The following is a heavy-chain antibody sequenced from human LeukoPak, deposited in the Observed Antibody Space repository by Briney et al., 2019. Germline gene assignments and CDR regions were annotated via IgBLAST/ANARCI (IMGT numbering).Heavy chain of an antibody. Sequence: SETLSLTCTVSGGSISSYYWNWIRQPPGKGLEWIGYIYYSGSTNYNPPLKSRVTISVDTSKNQFSLKLSSVTAADTAVYYCARVARGYYYYMDVWGKGTTVTVSS. CDR3: ARVARGYYYYMDV. J-gene: IGHJ6*03. CDR2: IYYSGST. D-gene: IGHD2-15*01. CDR1: GGSISSYY. V-gene: IGHV4-59*01.